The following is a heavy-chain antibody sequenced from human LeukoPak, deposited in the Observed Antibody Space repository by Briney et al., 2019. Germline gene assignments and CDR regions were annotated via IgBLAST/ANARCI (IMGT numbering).Heavy chain of an antibody. D-gene: IGHD6-19*01. CDR1: GYSLTSYW. CDR2: IYPGDSDT. V-gene: IGHV5-51*01. CDR3: ARPQGWQWLVTQGGYYFDY. J-gene: IGHJ4*02. Sequence: GESLKISCKGSGYSLTSYWIGWVRQMPGKGLEWMGIIYPGDSDTRYSPSFQGQVTISADKSISTAYLQWSSLKASDTAMYYCARPQGWQWLVTQGGYYFDYWGQGTLVTVSS.